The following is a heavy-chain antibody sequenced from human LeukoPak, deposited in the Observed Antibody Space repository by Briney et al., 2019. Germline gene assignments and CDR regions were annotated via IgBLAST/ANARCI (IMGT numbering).Heavy chain of an antibody. D-gene: IGHD2-2*01. Sequence: GGSLRLSCAASGFTFSSYAMSWVRQAPGKGLEWVSAISGSGGSTYYADSVKGRFTISRDNSKNTLYLQMNSLRAEDTAVYYCAKDSQYRKIASQVHESWGQGTLVTVSS. J-gene: IGHJ4*02. CDR2: ISGSGGST. CDR1: GFTFSSYA. V-gene: IGHV3-23*01. CDR3: AKDSQYRKIASQVHES.